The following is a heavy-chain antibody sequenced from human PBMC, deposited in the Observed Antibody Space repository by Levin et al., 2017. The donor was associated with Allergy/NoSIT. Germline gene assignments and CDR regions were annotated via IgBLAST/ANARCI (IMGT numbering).Heavy chain of an antibody. V-gene: IGHV3-9*01. CDR1: GFTFDDYA. CDR2: ISWNSGSI. J-gene: IGHJ4*02. CDR3: AKLTTVVTPDDY. D-gene: IGHD4-23*01. Sequence: LSLTCAASGFTFDDYAMHWVRQAPGKGLEWVSGISWNSGSIGYADSVKGRFTISRDNAKNSLYLQMNSLRAEDTALYYCAKLTTVVTPDDYWGQGTLVTVSS.